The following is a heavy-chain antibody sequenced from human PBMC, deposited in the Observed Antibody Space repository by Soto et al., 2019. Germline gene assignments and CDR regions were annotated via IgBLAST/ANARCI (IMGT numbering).Heavy chain of an antibody. CDR2: TYYSGST. V-gene: IGHV4-59*01. J-gene: IGHJ4*02. CDR1: GGSISDFY. Sequence: PSETLSLTCTVSGGSISDFYWSWIRQPPGKGLEWIGYTYYSGSTNYNPSLKSRVTISVDTSKNQFSLNLRSMSPADTAVYYCARVGGLAARTFDYWGPGTLVTVSS. CDR3: ARVGGLAARTFDY. D-gene: IGHD6-6*01.